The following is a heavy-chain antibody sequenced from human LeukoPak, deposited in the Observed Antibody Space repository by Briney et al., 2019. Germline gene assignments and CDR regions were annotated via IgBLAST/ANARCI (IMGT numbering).Heavy chain of an antibody. V-gene: IGHV3-48*04. Sequence: GGSLRLSCAVSGFNFKTFEMTWVRQAPGKGLEWLSYISSSSGTIYYADSVKGRFTISRDNAKNSLYLQMNSLRAEDTAVYYCARERGYSYGYSDYWGQGTLVTVSS. CDR3: ARERGYSYGYSDY. D-gene: IGHD5-18*01. J-gene: IGHJ4*02. CDR2: ISSSSGTI. CDR1: GFNFKTFE.